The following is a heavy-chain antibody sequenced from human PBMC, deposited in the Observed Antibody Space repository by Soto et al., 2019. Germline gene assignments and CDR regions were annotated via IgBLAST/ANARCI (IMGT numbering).Heavy chain of an antibody. CDR2: INPSGGST. CDR3: ARDEWELLAY. V-gene: IGHV1-46*03. CDR1: GNTVPNYA. Sequence: GASVKVSCKASGNTVPNYAIHWVRQAPGQGLEWMGIINPSGGSTSYAQKFQGRVTMTRDTSTSTVYMELSSLRSEDTAVYYCARDEWELLAYWGQGTLVTVSS. D-gene: IGHD1-26*01. J-gene: IGHJ4*02.